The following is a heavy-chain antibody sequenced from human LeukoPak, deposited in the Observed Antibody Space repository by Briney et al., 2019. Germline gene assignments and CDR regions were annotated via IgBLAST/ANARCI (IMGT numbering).Heavy chain of an antibody. V-gene: IGHV3-7*01. D-gene: IGHD6-19*01. Sequence: PGGSLRLSCADSGFSFRSYWMSWVRQAPGKGLEWVANIKQDGSEKYYVDSVKGRFTISRDNAKNSLYLQMNSLRAEDTAVYYCARDSTSSGWYEFGNYYYYMDVWGKGTTVSVSS. CDR3: ARDSTSSGWYEFGNYYYYMDV. J-gene: IGHJ6*03. CDR1: GFSFRSYW. CDR2: IKQDGSEK.